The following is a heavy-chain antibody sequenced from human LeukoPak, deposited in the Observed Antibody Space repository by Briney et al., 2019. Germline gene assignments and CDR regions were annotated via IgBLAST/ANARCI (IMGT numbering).Heavy chain of an antibody. D-gene: IGHD3-22*01. CDR2: VDPEDYET. CDR1: GHTLTEIF. J-gene: IGHJ3*02. CDR3: ATHFDSSGPDAFDI. V-gene: IGHV1-24*01. Sequence: ASVKVSCKVSGHTLTEIFMHRVRQAPGKGFEWMGGVDPEDYETINAQKFQGRVTMTEDTSTDTAYMELSSLRSEDTAVYYCATHFDSSGPDAFDIWGQGIMVTVSS.